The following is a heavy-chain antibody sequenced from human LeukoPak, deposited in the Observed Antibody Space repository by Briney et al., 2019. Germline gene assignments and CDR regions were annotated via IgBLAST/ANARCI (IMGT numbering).Heavy chain of an antibody. Sequence: SSETLSLTCTVSGGSISRYYWSCIRQPPGKGLEWIGYRYYSGSTNYNPSLKSRVTISVDTSKNQLTLKVNSVTAADTAVYYCARDRNTATAYYGMDIWGQGTTVTVSS. CDR3: ARDRNTATAYYGMDI. V-gene: IGHV4-59*01. D-gene: IGHD5-18*01. J-gene: IGHJ6*02. CDR2: RYYSGST. CDR1: GGSISRYY.